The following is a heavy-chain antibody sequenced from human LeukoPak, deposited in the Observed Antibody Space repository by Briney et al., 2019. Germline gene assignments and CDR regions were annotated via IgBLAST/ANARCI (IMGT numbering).Heavy chain of an antibody. CDR3: ASRYNYDSSGYYGDDAFDI. CDR2: IYTSGST. D-gene: IGHD3-22*01. J-gene: IGHJ3*02. Sequence: SETLSLTCTVSGGSISSYYWSWIRQPAGKGLEWIGRIYTSGSTNYNPSLKSRVTISVDTSKNQFSLKLSSVTAADTAVYYCASRYNYDSSGYYGDDAFDIWGQGTMVTVSS. V-gene: IGHV4-4*07. CDR1: GGSISSYY.